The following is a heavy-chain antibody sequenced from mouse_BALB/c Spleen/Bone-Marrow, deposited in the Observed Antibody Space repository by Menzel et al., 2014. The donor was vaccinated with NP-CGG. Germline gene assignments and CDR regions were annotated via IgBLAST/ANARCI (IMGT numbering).Heavy chain of an antibody. V-gene: IGHV1S137*01. Sequence: VHLVESGAELVRPGVSVKISCKGSGYTFTDYAMHWVKQSHAKSLEWIGVISTYYGDASYNQKFKGKATMTVDKSSSTAYMELARLTSEDSAIYYCAGDAMDYWGQGTSVTVSS. CDR3: AGDAMDY. CDR2: ISTYYGDA. J-gene: IGHJ4*01. CDR1: GYTFTDYA.